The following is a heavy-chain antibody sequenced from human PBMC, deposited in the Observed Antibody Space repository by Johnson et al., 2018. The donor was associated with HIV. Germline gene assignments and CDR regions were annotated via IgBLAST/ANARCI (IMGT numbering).Heavy chain of an antibody. CDR1: GFTFSSNW. CDR2: IKEDGSEK. CDR3: ARDRRNYSDRSGYPDYDAFDI. D-gene: IGHD3-22*01. J-gene: IGHJ3*02. V-gene: IGHV3-7*05. Sequence: EVQLVESGGGLLQPGGSLRLSCSASGFTFSSNWMDWVRRAPGKGLQWVANIKEDGSEKYYGDSVRGRFTIAGDNANNSLYRQMNSLRAEDTALYYCARDRRNYSDRSGYPDYDAFDIWGQGTMVTVSS.